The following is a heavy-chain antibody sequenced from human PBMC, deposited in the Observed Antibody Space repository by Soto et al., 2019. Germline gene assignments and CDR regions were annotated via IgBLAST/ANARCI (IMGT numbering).Heavy chain of an antibody. D-gene: IGHD5-18*01. J-gene: IGHJ4*02. CDR1: GFTFSTYG. Sequence: HVKLVESGGGVVQPGKSLRLSCAASGFTFSTYGMHWVRQAPGKGLEWVAVIWYDGSNKYHGDSLKGRFTISRDNSKNTLYLQINNLRAEDTAVYYCGRDGALGDTAVVDSWGQGTLVTVSS. CDR2: IWYDGSNK. CDR3: GRDGALGDTAVVDS. V-gene: IGHV3-33*01.